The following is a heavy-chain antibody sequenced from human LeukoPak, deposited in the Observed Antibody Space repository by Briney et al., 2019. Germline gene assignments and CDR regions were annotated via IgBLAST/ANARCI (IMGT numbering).Heavy chain of an antibody. D-gene: IGHD5-12*01. CDR3: VKAIVPTTRPFDA. J-gene: IGHJ4*02. CDR2: ISGGGINT. CDR1: GFAFGKYD. V-gene: IGHV3-23*01. Sequence: GGSLRLSCAASGFAFGKYDMSWVRQAPGKGLEWVSFISGGGINTYYAASVKGRFTISCDTSKNTLFLQMSSLRGDDTAVYYCVKAIVPTTRPFDAWGQGTPVTVSS.